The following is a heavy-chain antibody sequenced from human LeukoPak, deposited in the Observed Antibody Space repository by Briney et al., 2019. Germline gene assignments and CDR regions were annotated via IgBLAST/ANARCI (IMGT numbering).Heavy chain of an antibody. V-gene: IGHV4-39*01. D-gene: IGHD6-19*01. CDR3: ARHKREIAVAGLNAFDF. CDR2: IYYSGST. Sequence: WFRQPPGKGLEWIGSIYYSGSTYYNPSLKSRVTISVDTSKNQFSLKLSSVTAADTAVYYCARHKREIAVAGLNAFDFWGQGTMVTVSS. J-gene: IGHJ3*01.